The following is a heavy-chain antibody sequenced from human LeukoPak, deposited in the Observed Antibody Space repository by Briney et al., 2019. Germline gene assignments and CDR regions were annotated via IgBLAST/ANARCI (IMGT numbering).Heavy chain of an antibody. CDR3: AKALYYDSSGYSPFDY. D-gene: IGHD3-22*01. V-gene: IGHV3-9*01. Sequence: GRSLRFSCAASGFTFDDYAMHWVRQAPGKGLEWVSGISWNSGSIGYADSVKGRFTISRDNAKNSLYLQMNSLRAEDTALYYCAKALYYDSSGYSPFDYWGQGTLVTVSS. CDR1: GFTFDDYA. J-gene: IGHJ4*02. CDR2: ISWNSGSI.